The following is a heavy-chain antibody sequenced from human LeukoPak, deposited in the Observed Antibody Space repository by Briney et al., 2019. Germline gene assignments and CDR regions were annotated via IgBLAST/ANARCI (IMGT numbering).Heavy chain of an antibody. J-gene: IGHJ5*02. CDR2: IIPILGIA. Sequence: ASVKVSCKASGGTFSSYAISWVRQAPGQGLEWMGRIIPILGIANYAQKFQGRVTITADKSTSTAYMELSSLRSEDTAAYYCARTTVTTGGWFDPWGQGTLVTVSS. V-gene: IGHV1-69*04. D-gene: IGHD4-17*01. CDR1: GGTFSSYA. CDR3: ARTTVTTGGWFDP.